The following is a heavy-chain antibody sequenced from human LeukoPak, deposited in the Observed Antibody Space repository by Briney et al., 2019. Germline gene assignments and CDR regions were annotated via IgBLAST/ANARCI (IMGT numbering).Heavy chain of an antibody. CDR2: IYYSGST. V-gene: IGHV4-59*01. CDR1: GGSISSYY. J-gene: IGHJ3*02. Sequence: PSETLSLTCTVSGGSISSYYWSWIRQPPGKGLEWIGYIYYSGSTNYNPSLTSRVTISVDTSKNQFSLKLSSVTAADTAVYYCARSGWSDAFDIWGQGTMVTVSS. CDR3: ARSGWSDAFDI. D-gene: IGHD2-15*01.